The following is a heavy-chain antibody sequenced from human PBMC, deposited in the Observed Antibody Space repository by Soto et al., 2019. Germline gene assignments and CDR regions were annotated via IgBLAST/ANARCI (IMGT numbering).Heavy chain of an antibody. CDR2: ISWNSGTI. CDR3: AKDATAAGTYAFDI. J-gene: IGHJ3*02. CDR1: GFTFDDYA. Sequence: EVQLVESGGGLVQPGRSLRLSCAASGFTFDDYAMHWVRQAPGKGLEWVSGISWNSGTIGYADSVKGRFTISRDNAKNSLYLQMNSLRAEDTASYYCAKDATAAGTYAFDIWGQGTMVTVSS. V-gene: IGHV3-9*01. D-gene: IGHD6-13*01.